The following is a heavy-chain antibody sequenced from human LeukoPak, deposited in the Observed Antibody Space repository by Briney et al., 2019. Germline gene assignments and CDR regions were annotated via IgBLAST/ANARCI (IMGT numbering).Heavy chain of an antibody. Sequence: GGSLRLSCAASGFTFSSYGMHWVRQAPGKGLEGVAVIWYDGSNKYYADSVKGRFTISRDNSKNTLYLQMNSLRAEDTAVYYCARGRVPYGDYAFDIWGQGTMVTVSS. CDR2: IWYDGSNK. CDR1: GFTFSSYG. J-gene: IGHJ3*02. D-gene: IGHD4-17*01. CDR3: ARGRVPYGDYAFDI. V-gene: IGHV3-33*01.